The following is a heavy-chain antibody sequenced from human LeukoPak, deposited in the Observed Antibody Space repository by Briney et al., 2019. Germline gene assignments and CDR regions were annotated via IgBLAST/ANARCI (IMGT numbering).Heavy chain of an antibody. D-gene: IGHD6-13*01. V-gene: IGHV3-7*01. J-gene: IGHJ3*02. Sequence: GGSLRLSCAASGFTFSSHWMTWVRQAPGKGLEWVANINQDGSERYYVDSVKGRFTISRDNAKNSLHLQMNSLRAEDTAVYYCARDSEYSSSFAFDIWGQGTMVTVSS. CDR3: ARDSEYSSSFAFDI. CDR1: GFTFSSHW. CDR2: INQDGSER.